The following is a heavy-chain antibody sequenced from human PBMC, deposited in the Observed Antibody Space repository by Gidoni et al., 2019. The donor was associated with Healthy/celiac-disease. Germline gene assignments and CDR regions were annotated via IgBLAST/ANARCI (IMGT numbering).Heavy chain of an antibody. J-gene: IGHJ4*02. D-gene: IGHD2-2*01. CDR1: GGSFSGYY. V-gene: IGHV4-34*01. CDR3: ARGLPPLSSTSLLTSNFDY. CDR2: IHHSGST. Sequence: QVQLQQWGAGLLKPSETLSLTCAVYGGSFSGYYWRWLRQPPGKGLEWIGEIHHSGSTNYNPSLKSRVTISVDTSKNQFSLKLSSVTAADTAVYYCARGLPPLSSTSLLTSNFDYWGQGTLVTVSS.